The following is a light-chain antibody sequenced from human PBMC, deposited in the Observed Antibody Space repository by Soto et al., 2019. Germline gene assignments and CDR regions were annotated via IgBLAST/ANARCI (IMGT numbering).Light chain of an antibody. V-gene: IGKV1-27*01. CDR3: QHCGISPHT. Sequence: DIQMTQSPSSLSSSVSERFTITCQASQDISNYLNWYQQKPGKAPKLLIYTSSTLQSGVPSRFSGSGSGTEFTLTISSLQSEDFAVYFCQHCGISPHTFGQGTKVDIK. CDR2: TSS. CDR1: QDISNY. J-gene: IGKJ1*01.